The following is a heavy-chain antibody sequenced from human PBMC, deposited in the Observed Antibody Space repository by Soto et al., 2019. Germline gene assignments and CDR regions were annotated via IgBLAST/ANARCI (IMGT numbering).Heavy chain of an antibody. CDR2: IYYSGST. D-gene: IGHD6-25*01. Sequence: PSYTLSLTCTVSGGSIISGDYYWSWIRQPPGKGLEWIGYIYYSGSTYYNPSLKSRVTISVDTYKNKFSLKLSSVTAADTAVYYCAREGRSGGYSGGGLDGWGQGTTVTVSS. CDR3: AREGRSGGYSGGGLDG. CDR1: GGSIISGDYY. J-gene: IGHJ6*02. V-gene: IGHV4-30-4*01.